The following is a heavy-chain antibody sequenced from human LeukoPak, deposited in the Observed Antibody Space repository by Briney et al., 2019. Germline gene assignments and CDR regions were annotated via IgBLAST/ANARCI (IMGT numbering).Heavy chain of an antibody. V-gene: IGHV4-59*01. Sequence: SESLSLTCTVSSGSIRSYYWSWIRQPPGKGLEWLGYVYYTGSTNYNPSLKARVTMSIDTSKNQFSLKLSSVTAADTAIYYCAKSKSLGLQYFDNWGQGTLATVSS. CDR1: SGSIRSYY. J-gene: IGHJ4*02. D-gene: IGHD1-7*01. CDR2: VYYTGST. CDR3: AKSKSLGLQYFDN.